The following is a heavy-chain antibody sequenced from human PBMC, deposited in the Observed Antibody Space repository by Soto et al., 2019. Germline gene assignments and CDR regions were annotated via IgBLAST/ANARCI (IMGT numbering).Heavy chain of an antibody. V-gene: IGHV4-34*01. J-gene: IGHJ4*02. CDR3: ARGSTIWTRANGY. CDR1: GGSFSGYY. CDR2: INHSGST. Sequence: SETLSLTCAVYGGSFSGYYWSWIRQPPGKGLEWIGEINHSGSTNYNPSLKSRVTISVDTSKNQFSLKLSSVTAADTAVYYCARGSTIWTRANGYWGQGTLVTVSS. D-gene: IGHD3-3*01.